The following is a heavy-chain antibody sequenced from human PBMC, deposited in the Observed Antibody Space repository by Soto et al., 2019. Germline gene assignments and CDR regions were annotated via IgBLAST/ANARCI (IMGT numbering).Heavy chain of an antibody. Sequence: SETLSLTCTVSGCSISSYYWIWIRQPPGKGLEWIGYIYYSGSTNYNPSLKRRVTISVGTSKNQSSLKLSSVTAADTAVYYRASSELGDSLDYWGQGTLVTVSS. CDR2: IYYSGST. CDR1: GCSISSYY. CDR3: ASSELGDSLDY. J-gene: IGHJ4*02. V-gene: IGHV4-59*01. D-gene: IGHD3-16*01.